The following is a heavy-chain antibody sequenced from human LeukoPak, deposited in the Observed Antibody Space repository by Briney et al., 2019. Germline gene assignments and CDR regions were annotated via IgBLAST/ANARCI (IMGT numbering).Heavy chain of an antibody. CDR3: ARDSMDSGWQ. Sequence: GGSLRLSCAATGFTVSSSYMSWVRQAPGKGLEWVSVIYSGGSTYYADSVKGRFTVSRDNSKNTLYLQMNSLRAEDTAVYYCARDSMDSGWQWGQGTLVTVSS. V-gene: IGHV3-66*01. CDR1: GFTVSSSY. D-gene: IGHD3-10*01. J-gene: IGHJ4*02. CDR2: IYSGGST.